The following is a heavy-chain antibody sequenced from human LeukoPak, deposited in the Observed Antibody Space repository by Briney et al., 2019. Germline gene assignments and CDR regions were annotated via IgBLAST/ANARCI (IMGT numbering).Heavy chain of an antibody. CDR1: GGSISSYY. D-gene: IGHD3-10*01. CDR3: ARDLTNYYGSGSYGWFDP. J-gene: IGHJ5*02. CDR2: IYYSGST. V-gene: IGHV4-59*01. Sequence: SETLSLTCTVSGGSISSYYWSWIRQPPGNGLEWIGYIYYSGSTNYNPSLKSRVTISVDTSKNQFSLKLSSVTAADTAVYYCARDLTNYYGSGSYGWFDPWGQGTLVTVSS.